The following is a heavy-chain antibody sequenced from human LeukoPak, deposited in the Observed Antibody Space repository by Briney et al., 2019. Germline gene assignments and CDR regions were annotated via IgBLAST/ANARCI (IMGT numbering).Heavy chain of an antibody. CDR1: GFTFSSYW. CDR3: ARAYCSSTSCPKEIYYYYYYMDV. Sequence: PGGSLRLSCAASGFTFSSYWMSWVRQAPGKGLEWVANIKQEGSERYYVDSVKGRFTISRDNAKNSLYLQMNSLRAEDTAVYYCARAYCSSTSCPKEIYYYYYYMDVWGKGTTVTVSS. V-gene: IGHV3-7*04. J-gene: IGHJ6*03. D-gene: IGHD2-2*01. CDR2: IKQEGSER.